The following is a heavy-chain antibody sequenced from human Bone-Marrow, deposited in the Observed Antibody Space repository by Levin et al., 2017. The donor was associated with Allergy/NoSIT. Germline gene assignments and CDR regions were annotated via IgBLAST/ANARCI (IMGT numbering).Heavy chain of an antibody. Sequence: GESLKISCAASGFTFSGSAMHWVRQASGKGLEWVGRIRSKANSYATAYAASVKGRFTISRDDSKNTAYLQMNSLKTEDTAVYYCTGRYYYGSGSEYDYWGQGTLVTVSS. V-gene: IGHV3-73*01. CDR1: GFTFSGSA. CDR2: IRSKANSYAT. D-gene: IGHD3-10*01. CDR3: TGRYYYGSGSEYDY. J-gene: IGHJ4*02.